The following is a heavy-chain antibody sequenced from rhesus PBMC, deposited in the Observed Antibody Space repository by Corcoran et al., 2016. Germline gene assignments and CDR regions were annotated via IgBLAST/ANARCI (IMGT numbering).Heavy chain of an antibody. CDR1: GGSISGYY. CDR2: IEGNRAGT. J-gene: IGHJ4*01. V-gene: IGHV4-81*01. D-gene: IGHD6-31*01. CDR3: GRDRLAAAATFDY. Sequence: QVQLQESGPGLVKPSETLSLTCTVSGGSISGYYWSWIRQPPGKGLEWICNIEGNRAGTNYDPPLKSRVTLSKDTAKNQFSLRVRAVTAAGTAVYYCGRDRLAAAATFDYWGQGGLVTVSS.